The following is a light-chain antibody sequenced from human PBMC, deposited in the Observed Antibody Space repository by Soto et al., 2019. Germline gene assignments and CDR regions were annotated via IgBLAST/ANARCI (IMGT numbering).Light chain of an antibody. Sequence: EVVLTQSPVTLSLSPGERATLSCRASQSFRGLLAWYQQKPGQAPRLLIYDASTRATGIPARFSGSGSGTEFTLTISSLQSEDFAVYYCQQYNNWPPAWTFGQGTKVEIK. CDR3: QQYNNWPPAWT. CDR1: QSFRGL. V-gene: IGKV3-15*01. CDR2: DAS. J-gene: IGKJ1*01.